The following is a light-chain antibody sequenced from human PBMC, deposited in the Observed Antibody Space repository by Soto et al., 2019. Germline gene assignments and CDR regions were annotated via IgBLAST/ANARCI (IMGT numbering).Light chain of an antibody. J-gene: IGKJ1*01. CDR1: QSVSSN. Sequence: DIVMTQSPATLSVAPGDSAALSCRASQSVSSNLAWYQQKTGQAPRLLIYGESTRATGIPARLSGSGSGTELTLTISSLQSEDFAVYYCQQYNNWLWTXGQGTKVEIK. V-gene: IGKV3-15*01. CDR2: GES. CDR3: QQYNNWLWT.